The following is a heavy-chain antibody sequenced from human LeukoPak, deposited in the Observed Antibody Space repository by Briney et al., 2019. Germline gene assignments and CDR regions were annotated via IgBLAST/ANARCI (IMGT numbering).Heavy chain of an antibody. CDR2: INHSGST. J-gene: IGHJ4*02. CDR3: ARDLGGSGRSFDY. Sequence: SETLSLTCTVSGGSISSGGYYWSWIRQPPGKGLEWIGEINHSGSTNYNPSLKSRVTISVDTSKNQFSLKLSSVTAADTAVYYCARDLGGSGRSFDYWGQGTLVTVSS. CDR1: GGSISSGGYY. D-gene: IGHD3-3*01. V-gene: IGHV4-39*07.